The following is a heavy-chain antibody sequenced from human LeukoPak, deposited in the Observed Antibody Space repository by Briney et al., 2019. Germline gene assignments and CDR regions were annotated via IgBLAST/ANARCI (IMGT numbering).Heavy chain of an antibody. J-gene: IGHJ4*02. V-gene: IGHV3-48*01. Sequence: PGGSLRLSCAASGFTFSDYSMNWVRQAPGTGLEWVSYISSNTNAIYYTASVKGRFTISRDNAKNSLYLQMNSLRAEDTAVYYCARDYFDYWGQGSLVTVSS. CDR1: GFTFSDYS. CDR2: ISSNTNAI. CDR3: ARDYFDY.